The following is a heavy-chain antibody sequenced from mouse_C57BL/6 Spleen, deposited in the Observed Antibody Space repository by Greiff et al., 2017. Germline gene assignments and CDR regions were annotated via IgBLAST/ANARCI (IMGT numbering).Heavy chain of an antibody. CDR1: GYAFSSSW. D-gene: IGHD2-4*01. CDR2: IYPGDGDT. J-gene: IGHJ4*01. V-gene: IGHV1-82*01. Sequence: QVQLKESGPELVKPGASVKISCKASGYAFSSSWMNWVKQRPGKGLEWIGRIYPGDGDTNYNGKFKGKATLTADKSSSTAYMQLSSLTSEDSAVYFCAREEDYDVENAMDYWGQGTSVTVSS. CDR3: AREEDYDVENAMDY.